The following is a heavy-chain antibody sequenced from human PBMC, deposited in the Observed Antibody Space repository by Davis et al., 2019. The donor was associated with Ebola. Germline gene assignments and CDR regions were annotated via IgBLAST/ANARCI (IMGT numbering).Heavy chain of an antibody. V-gene: IGHV4-30-4*01. D-gene: IGHD6-19*01. CDR1: GGSISSGDYY. CDR2: IYYSGST. Sequence: PSETLSLTCTVSGGSISSGDYYWSWIRQPPGKGLEWIGYIYYSGSTYYNPSLKSRVTISVDTSKNQFSLKLSSVTAADTAVYYCARVPSMYSSGWYDYWGQGTLVTVSS. CDR3: ARVPSMYSSGWYDY. J-gene: IGHJ4*02.